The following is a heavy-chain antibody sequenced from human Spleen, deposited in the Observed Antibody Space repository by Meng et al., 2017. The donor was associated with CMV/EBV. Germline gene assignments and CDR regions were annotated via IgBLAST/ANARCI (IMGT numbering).Heavy chain of an antibody. J-gene: IGHJ5*02. V-gene: IGHV1-69*05. CDR2: IIPIFGTA. Sequence: KASGGTCSSFDISWVRQAPGQGLEWMGGIIPIFGTANYAQKFQGRVTITTDESTSTAYMELSSLRSEDTAVYYCARVAVAGTGGWFDPWGQGTLVTVSS. D-gene: IGHD6-19*01. CDR3: ARVAVAGTGGWFDP. CDR1: GGTCSSFD.